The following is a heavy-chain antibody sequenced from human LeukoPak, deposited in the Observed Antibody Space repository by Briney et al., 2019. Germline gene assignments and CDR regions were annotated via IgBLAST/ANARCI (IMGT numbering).Heavy chain of an antibody. D-gene: IGHD6-13*01. CDR2: MNPNSGNT. CDR3: ASRRVGSSSPRSFDY. CDR1: AYTFTGYY. J-gene: IGHJ4*02. V-gene: IGHV1-8*02. Sequence: ASVKVSCKASAYTFTGYYIHWVRQATGQGLEWMGWMNPNSGNTGYAQKFQGRVTMTRNTSISTAYMELSSLRSEDTAVYYCASRRVGSSSPRSFDYWGQGTLVTVSS.